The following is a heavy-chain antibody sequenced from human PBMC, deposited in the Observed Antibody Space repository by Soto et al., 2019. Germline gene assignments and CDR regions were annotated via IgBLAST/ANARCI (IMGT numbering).Heavy chain of an antibody. Sequence: EVELVESGGGLGQAGGSLRVSCGVSGFTSSDHYMDWVRQAPGKGLEWVGRTANKRSRYTTEYAASAKGRFIISRDDSQNSVYLPMNRLKIEDTAVYYFASAGFGHGLDVWGQGTTVTVSS. CDR2: TANKRSRYTT. CDR3: ASAGFGHGLDV. D-gene: IGHD3-16*01. CDR1: GFTSSDHY. J-gene: IGHJ6*02. V-gene: IGHV3-72*01.